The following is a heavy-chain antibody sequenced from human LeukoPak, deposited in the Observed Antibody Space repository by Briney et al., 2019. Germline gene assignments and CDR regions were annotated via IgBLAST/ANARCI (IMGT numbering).Heavy chain of an antibody. CDR2: IYYSGST. CDR3: ARGRIIGWYFDL. D-gene: IGHD3-16*02. CDR1: GGSISSYY. Sequence: SETLSLTCIVSGGSISSYYWSWIRQPPGKGLEWIGYIYYSGSTNYNPSLKSRVTISVDTSKNQFSLKLSSVTAADTAVYYCARGRIIGWYFDLWGRGTLVTVSS. J-gene: IGHJ2*01. V-gene: IGHV4-59*01.